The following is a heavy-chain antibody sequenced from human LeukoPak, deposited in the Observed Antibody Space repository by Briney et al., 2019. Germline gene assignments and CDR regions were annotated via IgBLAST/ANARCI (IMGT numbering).Heavy chain of an antibody. CDR2: IRNKANSYTT. CDR3: ARSGRRSSSWYRYYYYGMDV. J-gene: IGHJ6*02. V-gene: IGHV3-72*01. Sequence: GGSLRLSCAASGFTFMDWVRQAAGKGLEWVGRIRNKANSYTTEYAASVKGRFTISRDDSKNSLYLQMNSLKTEDTAVYYCARSGRRSSSWYRYYYYGMDVWGQGTTVTVSS. CDR1: GFTF. D-gene: IGHD6-13*01.